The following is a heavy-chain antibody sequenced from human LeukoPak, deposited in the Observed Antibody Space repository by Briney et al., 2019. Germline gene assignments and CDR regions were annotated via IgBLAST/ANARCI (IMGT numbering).Heavy chain of an antibody. J-gene: IGHJ4*02. CDR1: GFTFRTYG. Sequence: GGSLRLSCAASGFTFRTYGMNWVRQAPGKGLEWVSYISGSSGSIYDADSVKGRFTISRDNAKNSLYLQMNSLRDEDTAFYYCARVYCTGGMCYMGLDYWGQGTLVTVSS. CDR3: ARVYCTGGMCYMGLDY. CDR2: ISGSSGSI. D-gene: IGHD2-8*02. V-gene: IGHV3-48*02.